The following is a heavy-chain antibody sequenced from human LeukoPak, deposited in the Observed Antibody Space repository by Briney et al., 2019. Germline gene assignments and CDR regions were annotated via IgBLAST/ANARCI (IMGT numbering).Heavy chain of an antibody. CDR1: GFTFSSYA. V-gene: IGHV3-64*04. D-gene: IGHD1-26*01. Sequence: GGSLRLSCSASGFTFSSYAMHWVRQTPGKGLEYVSSIGKSGGSTYYADSVKGRFTISRDNSKNTLYLQMNSLRAEDTAVYYCARSLGAVYSGSYLDYWGQGTLVTVSS. CDR3: ARSLGAVYSGSYLDY. J-gene: IGHJ4*02. CDR2: IGKSGGST.